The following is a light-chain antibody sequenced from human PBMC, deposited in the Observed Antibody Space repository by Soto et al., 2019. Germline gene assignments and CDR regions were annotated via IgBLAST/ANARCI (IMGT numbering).Light chain of an antibody. J-gene: IGKJ1*01. CDR3: QKYNDNWPT. CDR1: HPITKY. CDR2: STS. Sequence: DIHMAHFPSSLSASVGDTVTITCRASHPITKYLNWYRHKPGQAPKLLIHSTSTLESGVSSRLSGSGSGTEFTLTISSLQSEDFAVYYCQKYNDNWPTYGQGTKGDI. V-gene: IGKV1-39*02.